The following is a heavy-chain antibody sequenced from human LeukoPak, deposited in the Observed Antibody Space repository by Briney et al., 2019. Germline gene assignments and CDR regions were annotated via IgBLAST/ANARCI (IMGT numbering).Heavy chain of an antibody. CDR2: IYYSGST. J-gene: IGHJ4*02. V-gene: IGHV4-30-4*08. D-gene: IGHD2-21*01. CDR1: GGSISSGDYY. Sequence: SETLSLTCTVSGGSISSGDYYWSWIRQPRGKGLEWIGYIYYSGSTYYNPSLKSRVTISVDTSKNQFSLKLSSVTAADTAVYYCARARRLFYSLDYWGQGTLVTVSS. CDR3: ARARRLFYSLDY.